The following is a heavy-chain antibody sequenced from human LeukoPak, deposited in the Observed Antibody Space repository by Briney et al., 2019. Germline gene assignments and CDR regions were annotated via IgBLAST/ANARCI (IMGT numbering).Heavy chain of an antibody. J-gene: IGHJ4*02. D-gene: IGHD6-19*01. Sequence: ASVKVSCKASGYTFTSYAMHWVRQAPGQRLEGMGWINTGNGNTKYSQKFQGRVTITRDTSASTAYMELSSLRSEDTAVYYCARDLKQFGGWFDYWGQGTLVTVSS. V-gene: IGHV1-3*04. CDR2: INTGNGNT. CDR1: GYTFTSYA. CDR3: ARDLKQFGGWFDY.